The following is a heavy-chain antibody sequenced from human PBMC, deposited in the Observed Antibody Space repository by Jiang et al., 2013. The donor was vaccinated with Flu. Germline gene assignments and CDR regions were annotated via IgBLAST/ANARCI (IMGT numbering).Heavy chain of an antibody. J-gene: IGHJ5*02. CDR2: ISAYNGNT. CDR1: GYTFTSYG. CDR3: ARARSGSGWFGDGLSDP. V-gene: IGHV1-18*01. D-gene: IGHD3-10*01. Sequence: SGAEVKKPGASVKVSCKASGYTFTSYGISWVRQAPGQGLEWMGWISAYNGNTNYAQKLQGRVTMTTDTSTSTAYMELRSLRSDDTAVYYCARARSGSGWFGDGLSDPWGQGTLVTVSS.